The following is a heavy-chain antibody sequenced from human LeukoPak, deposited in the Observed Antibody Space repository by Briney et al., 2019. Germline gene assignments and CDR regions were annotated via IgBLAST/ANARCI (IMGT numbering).Heavy chain of an antibody. CDR2: ISGGGDSA. J-gene: IGHJ4*02. D-gene: IGHD2-2*01. Sequence: GGSLRLSCAASGFPFSDYAMTWVRQTPGKGLEWVSVISGGGDSADYADSMKGRFTISRDNSKNTLYLQMYSLRAEDTTLYYCAKLGCTGTICYANYWGQGTLVTVSS. V-gene: IGHV3-23*01. CDR1: GFPFSDYA. CDR3: AKLGCTGTICYANY.